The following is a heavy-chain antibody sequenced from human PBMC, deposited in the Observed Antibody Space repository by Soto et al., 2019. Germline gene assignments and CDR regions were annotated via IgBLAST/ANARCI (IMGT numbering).Heavy chain of an antibody. V-gene: IGHV4-39*01. CDR1: VGSIGIRSYY. Sequence: SETLSLTCSISVGSIGIRSYYFGWIRQPPGKGLEWIGSLYYTGTTYYNSSLKSRVTISADKSQNQFSLRLSSVTAADTAVYYCGAYCSRTSCYDWFDPWGQGTMVTVSS. CDR2: LYYTGTT. D-gene: IGHD2-2*01. J-gene: IGHJ5*02. CDR3: GAYCSRTSCYDWFDP.